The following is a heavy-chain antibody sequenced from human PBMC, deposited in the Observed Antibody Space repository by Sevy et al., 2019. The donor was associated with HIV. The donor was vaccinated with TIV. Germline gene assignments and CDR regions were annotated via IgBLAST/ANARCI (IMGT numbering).Heavy chain of an antibody. CDR2: VSGNGGHT. D-gene: IGHD5-18*01. CDR1: GFTSSSYA. CDR3: AKEIQRGGAFDN. V-gene: IGHV3-23*01. J-gene: IGHJ3*02. Sequence: GGSLRLSCAASGFTSSSYAMSWVRQAPGKGLDWISAVSGNGGHTYYADSVKGRFTISRDNSKNTLFLQMNSLRAEDTAVYYCAKEIQRGGAFDNWGQGTMVTVSS.